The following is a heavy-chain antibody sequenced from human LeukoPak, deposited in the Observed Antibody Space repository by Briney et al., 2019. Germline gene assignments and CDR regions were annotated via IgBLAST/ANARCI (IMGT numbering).Heavy chain of an antibody. CDR1: GFTFSDYY. V-gene: IGHV3-11*04. J-gene: IGHJ6*03. CDR2: ISSSGSTI. CDR3: ARPVNYYYYYMDV. Sequence: GGSLRLSCAASGFTFSDYYMSWIRQAPGKGLEWVSYISSSGSTIYYADSVKGRFTISRDNAKNSLYLQMNSLRAEDTAVYYCARPVNYYYYYMDVWGKGTTVTVSS.